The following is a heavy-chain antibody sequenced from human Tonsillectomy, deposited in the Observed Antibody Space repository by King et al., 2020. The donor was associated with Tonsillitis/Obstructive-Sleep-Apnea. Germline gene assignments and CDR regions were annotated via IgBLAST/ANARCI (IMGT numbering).Heavy chain of an antibody. D-gene: IGHD2-2*01. CDR1: GFTFSSYA. V-gene: IGHV3-23*04. CDR2: ISGSGGST. CDR3: AKDLPAALNYFDY. Sequence: VQLVESGGDFVQPGGSLRLSCAASGFTFSSYAMSWVRQAPGKGLEWVSAISGSGGSTYYADSVKGRFTISRHNSNNTLYLQMNSLRAEDTAVYYCAKDLPAALNYFDYWGQGTLVTVSS. J-gene: IGHJ4*02.